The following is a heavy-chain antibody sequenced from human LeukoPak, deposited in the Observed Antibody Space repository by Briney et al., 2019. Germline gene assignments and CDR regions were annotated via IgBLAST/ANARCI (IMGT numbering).Heavy chain of an antibody. Sequence: SETLSLTCAVYGGSFSGYYWSWIRQPPGKGLEWIGEINHSGSTYYNPSLKSRVTISVDTSKNQFSLRLSSVTAADTAVYYCARASLLEWLIDYWGQGTLVTVSS. J-gene: IGHJ4*02. CDR1: GGSFSGYY. D-gene: IGHD3-3*01. CDR2: INHSGST. CDR3: ARASLLEWLIDY. V-gene: IGHV4-34*01.